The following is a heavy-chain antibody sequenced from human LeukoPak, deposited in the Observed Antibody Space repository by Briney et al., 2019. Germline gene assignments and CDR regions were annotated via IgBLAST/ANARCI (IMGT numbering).Heavy chain of an antibody. D-gene: IGHD6-25*01. V-gene: IGHV4-34*01. J-gene: IGHJ4*02. CDR3: VNLGEDSSAGLDY. Sequence: SETLSLTCAVYGGSFSGYYWHWIRQPAGKGLEWIGEINHSGSTNYNPSLKSRVTISVDTSKNQFSLKLSSVTAADTGVYYFVNLGEDSSAGLDYWGQGTLVTVSS. CDR2: INHSGST. CDR1: GGSFSGYY.